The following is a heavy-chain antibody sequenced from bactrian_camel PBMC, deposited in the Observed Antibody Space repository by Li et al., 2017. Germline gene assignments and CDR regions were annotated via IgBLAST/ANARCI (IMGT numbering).Heavy chain of an antibody. J-gene: IGHJ4*01. CDR3: VREKANTVTMGDLQN. CDR2: IHTGGGVT. CDR1: GFPFNNYA. Sequence: LVESGGDLVQPGGSLTLSCAASGFPFNNYAITWVRQAPGKGLEWVSAIHTGGGVTHYAEPMKGRFTIFGDNAKSTVILQMNGLKLEDSAVYYCVREKANTVTMGDLQNWGQGTQVTVS. D-gene: IGHD3*01. V-gene: IGHV3S30*01.